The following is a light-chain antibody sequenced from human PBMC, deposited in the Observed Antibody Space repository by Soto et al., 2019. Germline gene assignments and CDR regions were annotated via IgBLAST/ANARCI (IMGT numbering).Light chain of an antibody. J-gene: IGLJ1*01. CDR2: DNN. CDR3: GTWDSTLSAGV. CDR1: SSNIGNNY. V-gene: IGLV1-51*01. Sequence: QSALTQPPSVSAAPGQKVTISCSGSSSNIGNNYVSWYQQLPETAPKLLIYDNNKRPSGIPGRFSGSKSGTSATLGITGLQTGDEADYYCGTWDSTLSAGVFGTGTKVTVL.